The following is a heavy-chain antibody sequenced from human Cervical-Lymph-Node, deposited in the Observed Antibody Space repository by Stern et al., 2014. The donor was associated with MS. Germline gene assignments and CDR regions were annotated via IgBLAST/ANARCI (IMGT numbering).Heavy chain of an antibody. CDR1: GYTFTSYG. D-gene: IGHD6-19*01. Sequence: VQLVESGAEVKKPGASVKVSCKASGYTFTSYGISWVRQAPGQGLEWMGWVSAYNGNTNYAQKLQGRVTMTTDTSTSTPYMELRSLRSDDTAVYYCARDDIAVAGLFDYWGQGTLVTVSS. CDR2: VSAYNGNT. CDR3: ARDDIAVAGLFDY. V-gene: IGHV1-18*01. J-gene: IGHJ4*02.